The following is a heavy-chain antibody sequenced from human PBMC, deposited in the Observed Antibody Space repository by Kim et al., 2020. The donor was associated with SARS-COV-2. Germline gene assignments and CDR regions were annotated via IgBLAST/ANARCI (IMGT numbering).Heavy chain of an antibody. CDR1: GYTFTSYD. J-gene: IGHJ4*02. D-gene: IGHD4-4*01. V-gene: IGHV1-8*01. CDR3: ARVAGHDYSNYPLGRADDY. Sequence: ASVKVSCKASGYTFTSYDINWVRQATGQGLEWMGWMNPNSGNTGYAQKFQGRVTMTRNTSISTAYMELSSLRSEDTAVYYCARVAGHDYSNYPLGRADDYWGQGTLVTVSS. CDR2: MNPNSGNT.